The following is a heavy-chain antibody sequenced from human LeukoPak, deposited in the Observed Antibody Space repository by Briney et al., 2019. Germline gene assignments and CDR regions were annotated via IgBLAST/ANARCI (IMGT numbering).Heavy chain of an antibody. V-gene: IGHV3-53*01. Sequence: GGSLRLSCAASGFTVSFNYMSWVRQAPGKGLEWISVIYSGGSTYYADSVKGRFTISRDDSKNTLYLQMNSLRAEDTAIYYCARTQWRTYSYYYMDVWGKGTTVTVSS. CDR1: GFTVSFNY. CDR2: IYSGGST. J-gene: IGHJ6*03. CDR3: ARTQWRTYSYYYMDV. D-gene: IGHD6-19*01.